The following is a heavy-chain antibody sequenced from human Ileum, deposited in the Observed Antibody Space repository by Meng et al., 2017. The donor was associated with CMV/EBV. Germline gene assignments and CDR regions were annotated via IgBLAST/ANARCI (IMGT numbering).Heavy chain of an antibody. CDR3: AHRPSSGGHTWFGT. D-gene: IGHD3-16*01. CDR1: GFAITSYGLC. Sequence: SGFAITSYGLCVGCIRQTPGKPVEWLGVVFWDGDKRYNPSLKNRLTIAMDTSKNQVVLTMTNMDPVDTATYYCAHRPSSGGHTWFGTWGQGTLVTVSS. CDR2: VFWDGDK. J-gene: IGHJ5*02. V-gene: IGHV2-5*02.